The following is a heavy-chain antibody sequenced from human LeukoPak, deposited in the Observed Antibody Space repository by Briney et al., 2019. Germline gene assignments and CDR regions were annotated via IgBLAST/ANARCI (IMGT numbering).Heavy chain of an antibody. Sequence: ASVNVSCKSSVYTFTIYGISWVRQAPGQGLEWMGWISAYNGNTNYAQKLQGRVTMTTDTSTSTAYMELRSLRSDDTAVYYCARDATYGVGKFDPWGQGTLVTVSS. CDR3: ARDATYGVGKFDP. CDR2: ISAYNGNT. D-gene: IGHD3-10*01. CDR1: VYTFTIYG. J-gene: IGHJ5*02. V-gene: IGHV1-18*01.